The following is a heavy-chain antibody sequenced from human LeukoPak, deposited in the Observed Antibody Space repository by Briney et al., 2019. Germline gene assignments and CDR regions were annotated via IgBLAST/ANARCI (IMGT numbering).Heavy chain of an antibody. Sequence: SETLSPTCTVSGGSISSSSFYWGWIRQPPGKGLEWIGSIYYSWYTYYNPSLESRVTISVDTSKNQFSLKLSSVTAADTAVYYCAKHYMGSYNNRGLDYWGQGTLVTVSS. CDR2: IYYSWYT. J-gene: IGHJ4*02. CDR3: AKHYMGSYNNRGLDY. D-gene: IGHD3-10*01. V-gene: IGHV4-39*01. CDR1: GGSISSSSFY.